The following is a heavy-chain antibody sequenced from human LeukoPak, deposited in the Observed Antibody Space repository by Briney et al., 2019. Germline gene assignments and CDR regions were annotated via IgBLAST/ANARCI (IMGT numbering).Heavy chain of an antibody. D-gene: IGHD4-11*01. CDR3: AHPVSDAFDI. Sequence: PSETLSLTCTVSGYSISSGYYWGWIRQPPGKGLEWIGSIYHSGSTYYNPSLKSRVTISVDTSKNQFSLKLSSVTAADTAVYYCAHPVSDAFDIWGQGTMVTVSS. J-gene: IGHJ3*02. CDR2: IYHSGST. V-gene: IGHV4-38-2*02. CDR1: GYSISSGYY.